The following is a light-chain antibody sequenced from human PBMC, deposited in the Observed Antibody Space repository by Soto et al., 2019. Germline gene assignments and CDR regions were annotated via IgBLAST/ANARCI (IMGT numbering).Light chain of an antibody. J-gene: IGKJ4*01. Sequence: DIQLTQSPSFLSASVGDRVTITCRASQGISSYLAWFQQKPGKAPKLLIYAASTLQSGVPLRFSGSGSGTEFTLTISSLQPEDFATYYCQQLNSYPLTFGGGTKVEI. CDR3: QQLNSYPLT. CDR1: QGISSY. CDR2: AAS. V-gene: IGKV1-9*01.